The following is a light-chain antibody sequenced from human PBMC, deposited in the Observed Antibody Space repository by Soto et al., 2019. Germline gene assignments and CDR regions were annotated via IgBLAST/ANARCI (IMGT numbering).Light chain of an antibody. Sequence: QSVLTQPPSASGTPGQRVTISCSGSSSNIGSNYVYWYQQLPGTAPKLLIYRNNQRPSGVPDRFSGSKSGTSASLAISGLRSEDEAYYYCAAWADRPRSVVFGGGTKLTVL. V-gene: IGLV1-47*01. CDR2: RNN. J-gene: IGLJ2*01. CDR1: SSNIGSNY. CDR3: AAWADRPRSVV.